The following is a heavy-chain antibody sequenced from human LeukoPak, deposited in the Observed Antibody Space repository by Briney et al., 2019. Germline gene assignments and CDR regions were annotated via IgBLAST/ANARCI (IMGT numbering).Heavy chain of an antibody. CDR1: GGSIRGYY. J-gene: IGHJ6*03. D-gene: IGHD3-10*01. Sequence: SETLSLTCNVSGGSIRGYYWSWIRQPPGKGLEWIGYIYSSGSTNYNPSLESRVTMSVDTPKNQFSLKVSSVTAADTAVYYCARVFDSGSQAYFYYMDVWGKGTTVTISS. CDR2: IYSSGST. V-gene: IGHV4-59*01. CDR3: ARVFDSGSQAYFYYMDV.